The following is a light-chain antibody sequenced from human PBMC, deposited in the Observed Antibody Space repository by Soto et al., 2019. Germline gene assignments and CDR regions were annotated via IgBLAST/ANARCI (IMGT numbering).Light chain of an antibody. V-gene: IGKV3-20*01. CDR2: AVS. J-gene: IGKJ1*01. Sequence: ESVLTQSPGTLSLSPGETATLSCRASQSVSNNYLAWYQQKPGQAPRRLIYAVSSRATGTPDRFSGSGSGTDFTLTISTLEPEDFAVYYCQQYGSSPPGTFGQGTKVDIK. CDR1: QSVSNNY. CDR3: QQYGSSPPGT.